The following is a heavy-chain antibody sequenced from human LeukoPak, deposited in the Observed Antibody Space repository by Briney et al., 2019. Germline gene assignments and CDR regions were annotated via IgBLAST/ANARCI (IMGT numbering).Heavy chain of an antibody. D-gene: IGHD1-14*01. CDR2: IRSDGSDT. CDR1: GFTFSDTW. J-gene: IGHJ2*01. V-gene: IGHV3-74*01. CDR3: ARVSESEWSFDL. Sequence: PGGSLRLSCAASGFTFSDTWMHWVRQAPGEGLVWVSRIRSDGSDTRYAESVKGRFTISRDNAKNSLYLQMNSLRAEDTAVYYCARVSESEWSFDLWGRGTLVTVSS.